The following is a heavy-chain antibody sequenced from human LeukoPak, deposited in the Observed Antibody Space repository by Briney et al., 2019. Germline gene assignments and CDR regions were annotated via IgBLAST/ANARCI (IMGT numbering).Heavy chain of an antibody. CDR1: GFTFSSYD. Sequence: GGSLRLSCAASGFTFSSYDMNWVRQAPGKGLEWVSYISSGGSTIYYADSVKGRITLSRDNAKNSVYLQMNSLRAGDTAVYYCARHQGGGFDYWGQGTLVTVSS. CDR3: ARHQGGGFDY. CDR2: ISSGGSTI. D-gene: IGHD1-26*01. J-gene: IGHJ4*02. V-gene: IGHV3-48*03.